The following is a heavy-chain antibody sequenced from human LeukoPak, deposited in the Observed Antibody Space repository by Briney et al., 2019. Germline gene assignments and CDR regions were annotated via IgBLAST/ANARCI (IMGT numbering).Heavy chain of an antibody. Sequence: PGGSLRLSCTASGFTFSSYDIHWVRQAPGKGLEWVSDIWYDGSKKYYAESVKGRFTLSRDNSKNTLYLQMSSLRVEDTAVYYWARETAAAGNNWFDPWGQGTLVTVSS. D-gene: IGHD6-13*01. CDR3: ARETAAAGNNWFDP. CDR2: IWYDGSKK. J-gene: IGHJ5*02. V-gene: IGHV3-33*01. CDR1: GFTFSSYD.